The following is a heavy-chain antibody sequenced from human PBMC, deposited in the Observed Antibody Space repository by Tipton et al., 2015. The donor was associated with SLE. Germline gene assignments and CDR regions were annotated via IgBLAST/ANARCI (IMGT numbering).Heavy chain of an antibody. V-gene: IGHV4-4*07. CDR3: AREERPGGFDY. Sequence: TLSLTCTVSGGSISSSYWSWIRQPAGKGLEWIGRIYTSGDTNYNPSLKTRVTMSVDTSKNQFSLKLSSVTAADTAVYYCAREERPGGFDYWGQGTLVTVSS. CDR2: IYTSGDT. J-gene: IGHJ4*02. CDR1: GGSISSSY. D-gene: IGHD1-1*01.